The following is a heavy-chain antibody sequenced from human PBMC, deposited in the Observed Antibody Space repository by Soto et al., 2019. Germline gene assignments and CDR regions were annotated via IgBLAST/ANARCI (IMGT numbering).Heavy chain of an antibody. J-gene: IGHJ5*02. Sequence: GGSLRLSCTASELTVNSKYMNWIRKAPGKGLEWVSYISRSSTYTNYADSVKGRFTISRDNAKNSLYLQMNSLRAEDTAVYYCARDHYGPGWFDPWGQGTLVTVSS. CDR1: ELTVNSKY. V-gene: IGHV3-11*05. CDR3: ARDHYGPGWFDP. CDR2: ISRSSTYT. D-gene: IGHD3-10*01.